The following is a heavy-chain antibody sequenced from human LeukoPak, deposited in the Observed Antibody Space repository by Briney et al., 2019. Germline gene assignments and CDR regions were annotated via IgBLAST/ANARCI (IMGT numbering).Heavy chain of an antibody. V-gene: IGHV5-51*01. D-gene: IGHD1-26*01. CDR2: IYPGDSDT. Sequence: GESLKISCKGSGYSFTSYWIGWVRQVPGKGLEWMGIIYPGDSDTRYSPSFQGQVTISADKSISTAYLQWSSLKASDTAMYYCARPGRIVGASRYYYMDVWGKGTTVTVSS. CDR1: GYSFTSYW. CDR3: ARPGRIVGASRYYYMDV. J-gene: IGHJ6*03.